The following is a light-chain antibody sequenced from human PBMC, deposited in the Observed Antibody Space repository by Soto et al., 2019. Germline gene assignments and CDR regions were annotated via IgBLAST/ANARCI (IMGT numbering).Light chain of an antibody. V-gene: IGLV2-14*01. CDR1: SSDVGGYNY. J-gene: IGLJ1*01. CDR3: SSYTSSSILYV. CDR2: DVS. Sequence: VLAQPASVSGSPGQSITISCTGTSSDVGGYNYVSWYQQHPGKAPKLMIYDVSNRPSGVSNRFSGSKSGNTASLTISGLQAEDEADYYCSSYTSSSILYVFGTGTKVTVL.